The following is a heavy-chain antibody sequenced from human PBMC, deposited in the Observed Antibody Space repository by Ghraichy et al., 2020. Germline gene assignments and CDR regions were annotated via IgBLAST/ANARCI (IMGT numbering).Heavy chain of an antibody. V-gene: IGHV1-2*02. Sequence: ASVKVSCKASGYTFTGYYMHWVRQAPGQGLEWMGWINPNSGGTNYAQKFQGRVTMTRDTSISTAYMELSRLRSDDTAVYYCARQDSSGWYWFDPWGQGTLVTVSS. CDR2: INPNSGGT. CDR1: GYTFTGYY. D-gene: IGHD6-19*01. J-gene: IGHJ5*02. CDR3: ARQDSSGWYWFDP.